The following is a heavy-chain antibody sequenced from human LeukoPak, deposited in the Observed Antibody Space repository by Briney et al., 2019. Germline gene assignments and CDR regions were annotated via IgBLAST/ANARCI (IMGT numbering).Heavy chain of an antibody. V-gene: IGHV1-69*01. CDR3: ARAPPRYSSSRYYFDY. D-gene: IGHD6-6*01. CDR2: IIPIFGTV. Sequence: SVTVSCKAAGDTFSSYAISWVRQAPGLGLEWMGDIIPIFGTVNYAQKFQGRVTITADESTSTAYMELSSLRSEDTAVYYCARAPPRYSSSRYYFDYWGQGTLVTVSS. J-gene: IGHJ4*02. CDR1: GDTFSSYA.